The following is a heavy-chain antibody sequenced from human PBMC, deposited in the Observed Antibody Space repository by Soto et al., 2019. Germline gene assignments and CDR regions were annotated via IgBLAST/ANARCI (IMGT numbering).Heavy chain of an antibody. CDR2: IYHSGST. D-gene: IGHD5-18*01. CDR1: GGSISSSNW. J-gene: IGHJ4*02. Sequence: SETLSLTCAVSGGSISSSNWWSWVRQPPGXGLEWIGEIYHSGSTNYNPSLKSRVTISVDKSKNQFSLKLSSVTAADTAVYYCARGGSGYSYGHVSPYFDYWGQGTLVTVSS. V-gene: IGHV4-4*02. CDR3: ARGGSGYSYGHVSPYFDY.